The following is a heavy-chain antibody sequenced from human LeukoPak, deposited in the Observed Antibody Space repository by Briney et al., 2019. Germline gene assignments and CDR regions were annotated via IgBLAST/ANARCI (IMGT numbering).Heavy chain of an antibody. CDR3: ARFLYGSGSYYFDY. Sequence: SETLSLTCTVSGGSISSYYWSWIRQPSGKGLEWIGYIYYSGSTNYNPSLKSRVTISVDTSKNQFSLKLSSVTAADTAVYYCARFLYGSGSYYFDYWGQGTLVTVSS. D-gene: IGHD3-10*01. CDR1: GGSISSYY. CDR2: IYYSGST. V-gene: IGHV4-59*08. J-gene: IGHJ4*02.